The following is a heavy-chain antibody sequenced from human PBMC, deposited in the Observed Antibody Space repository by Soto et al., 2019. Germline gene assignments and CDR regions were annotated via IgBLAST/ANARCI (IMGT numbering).Heavy chain of an antibody. CDR3: VRCYCSFGSCSACWHFDL. J-gene: IGHJ2*01. D-gene: IGHD2-15*01. Sequence: QVQLVQSGGEGKKPGASVKVSCQASGYTFSDYAISWVRQAPGQGLEWLGWISASTRNPDQTQNFRGRVIMTLDTSTNTAYMELRSLRSDDTAVYYCVRCYCSFGSCSACWHFDLWGRGTLVTASS. CDR1: GYTFSDYA. V-gene: IGHV1-18*01. CDR2: ISASTRNP.